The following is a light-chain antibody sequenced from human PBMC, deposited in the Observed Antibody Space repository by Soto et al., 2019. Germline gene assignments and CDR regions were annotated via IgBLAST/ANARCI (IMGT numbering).Light chain of an antibody. CDR3: QQYDTYSLT. Sequence: DIQMTQSPSTLSASVGDRVTITCRASQSISNWLGWYQQKPGKAPNLLMYKASTLQSGVPSRFSGSGSGTEFTLTITNLQPDDVALYYCQQYDTYSLTFGGGTTVEIK. CDR2: KAS. V-gene: IGKV1-5*03. J-gene: IGKJ4*01. CDR1: QSISNW.